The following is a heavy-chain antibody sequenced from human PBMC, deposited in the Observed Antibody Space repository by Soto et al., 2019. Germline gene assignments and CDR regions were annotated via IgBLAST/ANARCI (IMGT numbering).Heavy chain of an antibody. Sequence: SETLSLPCTVSGGSISSGDYYWSWIRQPPGKGLEWIGYIYYSGSTYYNPSLKSRVTISVDTSKNQFSLKLSSVTAADTAVYYCACGGSFWAWTFDIWGQGTMVTVSS. J-gene: IGHJ3*02. CDR3: ACGGSFWAWTFDI. V-gene: IGHV4-30-4*01. CDR2: IYYSGST. CDR1: GGSISSGDYY. D-gene: IGHD2-21*01.